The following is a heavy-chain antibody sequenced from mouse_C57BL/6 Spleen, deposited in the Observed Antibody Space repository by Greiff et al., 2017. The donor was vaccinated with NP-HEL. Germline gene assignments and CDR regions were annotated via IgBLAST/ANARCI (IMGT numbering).Heavy chain of an antibody. CDR2: INPNNGGT. D-gene: IGHD1-3*01. J-gene: IGHJ4*01. CDR1: GYTFTDYY. CDR3: ARFSYKDYAMDY. V-gene: IGHV1-26*01. Sequence: VQLQQSGPELVKPGASVKISCKASGYTFTDYYMNWVKQSHGKSLEWIGDINPNNGGTSYNQKFKGKATLTVDKSSSTAYMELRSLTSEDSAVYYCARFSYKDYAMDYWGQGTSVTVSS.